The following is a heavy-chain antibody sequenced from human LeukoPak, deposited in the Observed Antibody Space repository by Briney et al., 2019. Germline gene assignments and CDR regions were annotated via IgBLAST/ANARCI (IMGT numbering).Heavy chain of an antibody. Sequence: GGSLRLSCAASGFTVSSNYMSWVRQAPGKGLEWVSVIYSGGSTYYADSVKGRFTVSRDNSKNTLYLQMNSLKTEDTAVYYCTTDYYYGSGNDYWGQGTLVTVSS. D-gene: IGHD3-10*01. V-gene: IGHV3-53*01. CDR1: GFTVSSNY. CDR3: TTDYYYGSGNDY. J-gene: IGHJ4*02. CDR2: IYSGGST.